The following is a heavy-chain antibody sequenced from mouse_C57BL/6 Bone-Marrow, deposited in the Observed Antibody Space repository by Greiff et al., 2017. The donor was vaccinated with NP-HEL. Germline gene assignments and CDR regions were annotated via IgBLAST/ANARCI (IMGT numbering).Heavy chain of an antibody. CDR2: IDPSDSYT. V-gene: IGHV1-59*01. CDR1: GYTFTSYW. J-gene: IGHJ2*01. CDR3: ARRQLRLHFDY. Sequence: QVHVKQPGAELVRPGTSVKLSCKASGYTFTSYWMHWVKQRPGQGLEWIGVIDPSDSYTNYNQKFKGKATLTVDTSSSTAYMQLSSLTSEDSAVYYCARRQLRLHFDYWGQGTTLTVSS. D-gene: IGHD3-2*02.